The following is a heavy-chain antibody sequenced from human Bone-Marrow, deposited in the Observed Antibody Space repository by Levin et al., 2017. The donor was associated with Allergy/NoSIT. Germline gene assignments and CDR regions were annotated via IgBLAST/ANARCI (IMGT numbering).Heavy chain of an antibody. Sequence: SETLSLTCTVSGGSVSSGDYYWSWIRQPPGTGLEWIAYIHYSGSRIYNPSLKTRATISLDKSKNQFSLKLSSVTAADTAVYYCVRVTFAARRFDPWGQGTLVTVSS. J-gene: IGHJ5*02. D-gene: IGHD6-6*01. CDR3: VRVTFAARRFDP. CDR2: IHYSGSR. V-gene: IGHV4-61*08. CDR1: GGSVSSGDYY.